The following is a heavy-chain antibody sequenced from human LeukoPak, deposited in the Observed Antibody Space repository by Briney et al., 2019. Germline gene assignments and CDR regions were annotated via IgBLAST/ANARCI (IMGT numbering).Heavy chain of an antibody. CDR2: ISYDGNNK. V-gene: IGHV3-30*04. D-gene: IGHD3-10*01. CDR1: GFTFSSYA. J-gene: IGHJ4*02. Sequence: GRSLRLSCAASGFTFSSYAIHWVRQAPGKGLEWLAVISYDGNNKYYADSVTGRFTISRDNTKNTLYLQMNSLRTEDTALYYCARDRDFAASSGPFDCWGQGTLATVSS. CDR3: ARDRDFAASSGPFDC.